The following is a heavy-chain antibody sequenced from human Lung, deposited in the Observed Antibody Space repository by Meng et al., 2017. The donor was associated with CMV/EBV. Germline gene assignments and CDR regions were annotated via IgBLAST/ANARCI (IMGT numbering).Heavy chain of an antibody. D-gene: IGHD1-14*01. CDR3: AREGTNSYYYDY. J-gene: IGHJ4*02. V-gene: IGHV4-30-4*01. CDR1: GDSISSGDSY. Sequence: VSGDSISSGDSYWSWIRQPPGKGLEWIGYIYESGSTSYNPSLESRVTISVDTSKNQFSLKVMSVTAADTAVYYCAREGTNSYYYDYWGQGTLVTVSS. CDR2: IYESGST.